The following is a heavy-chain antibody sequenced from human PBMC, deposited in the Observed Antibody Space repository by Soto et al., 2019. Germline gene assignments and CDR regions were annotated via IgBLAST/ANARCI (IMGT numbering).Heavy chain of an antibody. D-gene: IGHD3-22*01. CDR2: ISSSSTYI. J-gene: IGHJ6*02. CDR1: GFTFSSYS. CDR3: ARDRAQTYYFDSGGYYYYGMDV. V-gene: IGHV3-21*01. Sequence: KTGGSLRLSCAASGFTFSSYSMNWVRQAPGKGLEWVSSISSSSTYIYYADSVKGRFTISRDNAKNSLYLRLNSLRAEDTAVYYCARDRAQTYYFDSGGYYYYGMDVWGQGTTVTVSS.